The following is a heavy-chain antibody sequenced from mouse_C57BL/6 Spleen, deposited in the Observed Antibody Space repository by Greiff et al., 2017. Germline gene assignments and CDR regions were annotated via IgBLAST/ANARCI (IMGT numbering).Heavy chain of an antibody. CDR3: ARNDITTVVATPYYAMDY. D-gene: IGHD1-1*01. J-gene: IGHJ4*01. Sequence: VQLQQSGAELMKPGASVKLSCKATGYTFTGYWIEWVKQRPGHGLEWIGEILPGSGSTNYNEKFKGKATVTADTSSNTAYMQLSSLTTEDSAIYYCARNDITTVVATPYYAMDYWGQGTSVTVSS. CDR2: ILPGSGST. CDR1: GYTFTGYW. V-gene: IGHV1-9*01.